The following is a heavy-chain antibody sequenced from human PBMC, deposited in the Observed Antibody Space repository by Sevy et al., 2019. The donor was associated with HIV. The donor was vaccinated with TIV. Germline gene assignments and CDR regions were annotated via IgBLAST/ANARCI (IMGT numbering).Heavy chain of an antibody. J-gene: IGHJ4*02. D-gene: IGHD6-13*01. V-gene: IGHV3-23*01. CDR1: GFTFSSYA. CDR3: AKNEGTATYSSSLITY. Sequence: GGSLRLSCAASGFTFSSYAMSWVRQAPGKGLEWVSAISGSGGSTYYANSVKGRFTIATDKSKNTLYLQMNSLRAEDTAVYYCAKNEGTATYSSSLITYWGQGTLVTVSS. CDR2: ISGSGGST.